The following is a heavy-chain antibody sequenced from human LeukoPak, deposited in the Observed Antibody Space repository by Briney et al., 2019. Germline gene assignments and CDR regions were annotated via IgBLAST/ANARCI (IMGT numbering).Heavy chain of an antibody. CDR2: ISSSGSTI. D-gene: IGHD5-18*01. CDR1: GFTFSDYY. J-gene: IGHJ4*02. CDR3: ARDPDTAMVPDY. Sequence: KPGGSLRLSCAASGFTFSDYYMTWFRQAPGKGLEWVSYISSSGSTIYADSVKGRFTISRDNAKNSLYLQMNSLRVEDTALYYCARDPDTAMVPDYWGQGTLVTVSS. V-gene: IGHV3-11*04.